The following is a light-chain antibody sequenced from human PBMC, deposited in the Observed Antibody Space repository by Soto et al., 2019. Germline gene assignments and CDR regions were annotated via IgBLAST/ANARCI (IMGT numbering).Light chain of an antibody. CDR1: SSNIGSNT. CDR2: NDN. J-gene: IGLJ2*01. V-gene: IGLV1-44*01. Sequence: QSVLTQPPSASGNPGQRVTISCSGSSSNIGSNTVNWYQQITGTAPKLLIYNDNQLPSGVPDRFSGSKSGTSGSLAISGLQAEDEGDYYCASWDDSLNGHVVFGGGTKLTVL. CDR3: ASWDDSLNGHVV.